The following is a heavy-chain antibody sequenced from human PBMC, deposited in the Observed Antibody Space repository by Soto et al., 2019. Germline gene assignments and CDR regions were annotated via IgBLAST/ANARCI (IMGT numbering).Heavy chain of an antibody. J-gene: IGHJ4*02. V-gene: IGHV3-23*01. CDR2: ISGSGGST. D-gene: IGHD6-13*01. Sequence: EVQLLESGGGLVQPGGSLRLSCAASGFTFSSYAMSWVRQAPGKGLEWVSAISGSGGSTYYADSVKGRFTISRDNSKNTLYLQMNSLRAEDTAVYYCAKGGPLYSSCWYKVVFDYWGQGTLVTVSS. CDR3: AKGGPLYSSCWYKVVFDY. CDR1: GFTFSSYA.